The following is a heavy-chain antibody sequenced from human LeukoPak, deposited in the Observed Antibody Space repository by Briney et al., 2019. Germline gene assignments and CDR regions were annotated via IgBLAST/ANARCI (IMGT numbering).Heavy chain of an antibody. CDR3: AKDLSFGAVAGLDY. Sequence: QAGGSLRLSCAASGFTFSSYGMHWVRHAPGKGLEGVAVISYDGSNKYYADSVKGRFTISRDNSKNTLYLQMNSLRAEDTAVYYCAKDLSFGAVAGLDYWGQGTLVTVSS. CDR1: GFTFSSYG. J-gene: IGHJ4*02. CDR2: ISYDGSNK. D-gene: IGHD6-19*01. V-gene: IGHV3-30*18.